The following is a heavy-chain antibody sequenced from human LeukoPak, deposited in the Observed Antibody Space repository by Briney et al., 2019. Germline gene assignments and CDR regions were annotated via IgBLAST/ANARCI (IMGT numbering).Heavy chain of an antibody. J-gene: IGHJ6*02. CDR2: INPNSGGT. CDR1: GYTFTGYY. D-gene: IGHD2-2*01. Sequence: ASVKVSCKASGYTFTGYYMHWVRQAPGQGLEWMGWINPNSGGTNYAQKFQGRVTMTRDTSISTAYMELSRLRPDDTAVYYCARDIVVVPALTGGMDVWGQGTTVTVSS. CDR3: ARDIVVVPALTGGMDV. V-gene: IGHV1-2*02.